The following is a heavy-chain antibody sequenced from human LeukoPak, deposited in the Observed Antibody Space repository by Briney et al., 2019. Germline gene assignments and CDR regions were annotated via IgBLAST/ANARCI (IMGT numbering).Heavy chain of an antibody. Sequence: ASVEVSCKASGGTLGRYPVNWVRQAPAQGLQWMGRITPLLGTTNYAQKFQARVTITADRSTNTAYMELSSLRSEDTAVYYCAREGVVTAMLDYWGQGTLVTVSS. D-gene: IGHD2-21*02. CDR3: AREGVVTAMLDY. J-gene: IGHJ4*02. V-gene: IGHV1-69*08. CDR1: GGTLGRYP. CDR2: ITPLLGTT.